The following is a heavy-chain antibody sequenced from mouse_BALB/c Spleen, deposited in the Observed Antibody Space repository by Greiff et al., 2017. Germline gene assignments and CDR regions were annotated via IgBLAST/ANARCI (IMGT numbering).Heavy chain of an antibody. CDR3: ARILLRYLDS. CDR1: GFTFTDYY. CDR2: IRNKANGYTT. Sequence: EVKLVESGGGLVQPGGSLRLSCATSGFTFTDYYMSWVRQPPGKALEWLGFIRNKANGYTTEYSASVKGRFTISRDNSQSILYLQMNTLRTEDSATYYSARILLRYLDSWGQGTTLTVSS. J-gene: IGHJ2*01. V-gene: IGHV7-3*02. D-gene: IGHD1-1*01.